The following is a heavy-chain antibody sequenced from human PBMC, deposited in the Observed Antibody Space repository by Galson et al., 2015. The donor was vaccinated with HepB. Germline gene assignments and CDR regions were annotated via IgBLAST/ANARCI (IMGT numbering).Heavy chain of an antibody. J-gene: IGHJ6*03. V-gene: IGHV1-3*01. CDR1: GYTFTSYA. CDR3: AKCAVTSTPYYYYYMDV. CDR2: INAGNGNT. Sequence: SVKVSCKASGYTFTSYAMHWVRQAPGQRLEWMGWINAGNGNTKYSQKFQGRVTITRDTSASTAYMELSSLRSEDTAVYYCAKCAVTSTPYYYYYMDVWGKGTTVTVSS. D-gene: IGHD4-17*01.